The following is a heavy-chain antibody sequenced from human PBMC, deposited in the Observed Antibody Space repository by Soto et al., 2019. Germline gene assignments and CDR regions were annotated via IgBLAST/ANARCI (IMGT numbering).Heavy chain of an antibody. CDR2: IYWDDDK. J-gene: IGHJ4*02. CDR1: GFSLRTSEVG. V-gene: IGHV2-5*02. Sequence: QITLTESGPTLVKPTQTLTLTCTFSGFSLRTSEVGVGWIRQPPGKALEWLALIYWDDDKRYSPSLKSRLTITKDTSKNQVVITMTNMDPADTATYYCAHRFDWYYFNYWGRGTVVTVSS. CDR3: AHRFDWYYFNY. D-gene: IGHD3-9*01.